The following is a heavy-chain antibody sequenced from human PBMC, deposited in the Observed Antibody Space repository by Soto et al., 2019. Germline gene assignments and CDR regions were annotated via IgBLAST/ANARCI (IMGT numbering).Heavy chain of an antibody. V-gene: IGHV3-73*01. J-gene: IGHJ4*02. CDR3: TTPGPLWFGELFHY. D-gene: IGHD3-10*01. CDR1: GFTFSGSA. CDR2: IRSKANSYAT. Sequence: GGSLRLSCAASGFTFSGSAMHWVRQASGKGLEWVGRIRSKANSYATAYAASVKGRFTISRDDSKNTAYLQMNSLKTEDTAVYYCTTPGPLWFGELFHYWGQGTLVTVSS.